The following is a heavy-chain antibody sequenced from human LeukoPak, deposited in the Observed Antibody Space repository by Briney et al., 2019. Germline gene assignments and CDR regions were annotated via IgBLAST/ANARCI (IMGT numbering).Heavy chain of an antibody. CDR2: MNPNSGNT. Sequence: ASVKVSCKASGYTFTGYYIHWVRQAPGQGLEWMGWMNPNSGNTGYAQKFQGRVTMTRNTSISTAYMELSSLRSEDTAVYYCARGLRYCSGGRCYFSPPYYYYMDVWGKGTTVTISS. CDR1: GYTFTGYY. V-gene: IGHV1-8*02. D-gene: IGHD2-15*01. CDR3: ARGLRYCSGGRCYFSPPYYYYMDV. J-gene: IGHJ6*03.